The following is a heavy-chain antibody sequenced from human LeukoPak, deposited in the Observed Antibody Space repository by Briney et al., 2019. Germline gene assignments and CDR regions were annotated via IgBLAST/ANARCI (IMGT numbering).Heavy chain of an antibody. Sequence: SETLSLTCAVYGGSFSGYYWSWIRQPPGKGLEWIGEINHSGRLKYNPSLKSRVTISGDTSKNQFSLKLSSVTAADTAVYYCARDLVATNPPGDYWGQGTLVTVSS. CDR1: GGSFSGYY. D-gene: IGHD5-12*01. J-gene: IGHJ4*02. V-gene: IGHV4-34*01. CDR2: INHSGRL. CDR3: ARDLVATNPPGDY.